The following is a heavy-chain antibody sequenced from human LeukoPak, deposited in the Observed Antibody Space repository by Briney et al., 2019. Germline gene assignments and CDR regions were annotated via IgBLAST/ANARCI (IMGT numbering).Heavy chain of an antibody. Sequence: GASVKVSCKASGYTSTSYGISWVRQAPGQGLEWMGWISAYNGNTNYAQKLQGRVTMTTDTSTSTAYMELRSLRSDDTAVYYCARASITMVRGVLDPWGQGTLVTVSS. D-gene: IGHD3-10*01. J-gene: IGHJ5*02. V-gene: IGHV1-18*04. CDR3: ARASITMVRGVLDP. CDR1: GYTSTSYG. CDR2: ISAYNGNT.